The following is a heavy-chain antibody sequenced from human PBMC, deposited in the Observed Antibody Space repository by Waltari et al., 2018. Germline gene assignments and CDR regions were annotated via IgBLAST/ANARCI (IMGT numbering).Heavy chain of an antibody. D-gene: IGHD3-22*01. Sequence: QVQLQESGPGLVKPSETLSLTCTVSGGSISSYYWSWIRQPPGKGLEWIGYIYYSGSTNYNPSLKSRVTISVDTSKNQFSLKLSSVTAADTAVYYCASFHYDSSGAYDYWGQGTLVTVSS. CDR3: ASFHYDSSGAYDY. J-gene: IGHJ4*02. CDR2: IYYSGST. CDR1: GGSISSYY. V-gene: IGHV4-59*01.